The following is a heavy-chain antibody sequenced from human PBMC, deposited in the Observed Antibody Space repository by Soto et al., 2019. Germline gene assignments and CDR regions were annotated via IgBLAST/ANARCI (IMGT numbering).Heavy chain of an antibody. J-gene: IGHJ3*02. D-gene: IGHD2-21*01. Sequence: QLLESGGGLVQPGGSLRLSCAASGFTFNTFAMTWVRQAPGMGLEWVSSIGGGDDDRFYADSVKGRFTISRDNSNHMVFLQMNSLRAEDTAIYYCAKDRMDHNSVWDPFDIWGQGTMVTVSS. V-gene: IGHV3-23*01. CDR3: AKDRMDHNSVWDPFDI. CDR2: IGGGDDDR. CDR1: GFTFNTFA.